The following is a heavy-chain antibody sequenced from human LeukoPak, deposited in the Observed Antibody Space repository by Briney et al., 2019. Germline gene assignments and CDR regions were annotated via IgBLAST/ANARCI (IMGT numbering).Heavy chain of an antibody. CDR2: ISSSSSYI. V-gene: IGHV3-21*01. CDR3: ARELSSRARIDY. D-gene: IGHD2-2*01. Sequence: GGSLRLSCAASGFTFSSYSMNWVRQAPGKGLEWVSSISSSSSYIYYADSVKGRFTISRDNAKNSLYLQMNSLRAEDTAVYYCARELSSRARIDYWGQGTLVTVSS. CDR1: GFTFSSYS. J-gene: IGHJ4*02.